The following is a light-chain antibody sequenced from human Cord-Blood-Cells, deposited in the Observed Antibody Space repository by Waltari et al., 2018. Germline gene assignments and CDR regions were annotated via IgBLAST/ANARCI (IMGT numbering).Light chain of an antibody. CDR3: QQYYSYPPWT. J-gene: IGKJ1*01. Sequence: AIRMTQSPSSFSASTGDRVTITCRASRGISSYLAWYQQKPGKAPKLLIYAAATLQSGVPSRFSGSGSGTDFTLTSSCLQSEDFATYYCQQYYSYPPWTFGQGTKVEIK. CDR1: RGISSY. CDR2: AAA. V-gene: IGKV1-8*01.